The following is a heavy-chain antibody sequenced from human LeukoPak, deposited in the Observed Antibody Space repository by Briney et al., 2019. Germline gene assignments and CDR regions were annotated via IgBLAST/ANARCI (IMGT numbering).Heavy chain of an antibody. CDR3: ATEGVVTGEKYYIDY. V-gene: IGHV1-2*02. D-gene: IGHD2-21*02. CDR1: GYTFTGYY. Sequence: ASVKVSCKASGYTFTGYYMHWVRQAPGQGLEWMGWINPNSGGTNYAQKFQGRVTMTRDTSISTAYMELSRLRSDDTAVYYCATEGVVTGEKYYIDYWGQGTLVTVSS. CDR2: INPNSGGT. J-gene: IGHJ4*02.